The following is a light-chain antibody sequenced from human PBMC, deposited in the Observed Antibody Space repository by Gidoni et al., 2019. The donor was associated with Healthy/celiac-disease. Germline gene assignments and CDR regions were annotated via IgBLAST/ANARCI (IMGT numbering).Light chain of an antibody. V-gene: IGKV1-5*03. CDR3: QQYNSYLLT. CDR2: KAS. J-gene: IGKJ4*01. CDR1: QSISSW. Sequence: IHMTQSPSTLSASVGDRVTITCRASQSISSWLAWYQQKPGKAPKLRSYKASSVESGVPERFSGSGSGTEFTITIRSLEPDDFATYYCQQYNSYLLTFGGGTKVEIK.